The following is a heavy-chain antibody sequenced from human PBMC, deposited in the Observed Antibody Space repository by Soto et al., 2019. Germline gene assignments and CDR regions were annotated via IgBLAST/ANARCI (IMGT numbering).Heavy chain of an antibody. CDR2: SE. CDR1: GFSLTTGGMT. V-gene: IGHV2-5*01. J-gene: IGHJ4*02. CDR3: TLRQDSSRGPIY. Sequence: SGPTLVNPTQTLTLTCTVSGFSLTTGGMTVGWIRQPPGKAPEWGALSEQYSPSLQSRLTFTKDTSKNQVVLTLTNMGPVDTATYYCTLRQDSSRGPIYWGQGILVTVSS. D-gene: IGHD3-22*01.